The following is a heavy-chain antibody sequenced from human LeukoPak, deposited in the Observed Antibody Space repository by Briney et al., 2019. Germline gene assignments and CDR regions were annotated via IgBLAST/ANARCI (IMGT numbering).Heavy chain of an antibody. CDR2: ISYDGSNK. CDR3: ARDHRTRYSYTTYYFDY. D-gene: IGHD5-18*01. Sequence: PGRSLRLSCAASGFAFSSYAMHWVRQAPGKGLEWVAVISYDGSNKYYADSVKGRFTISRDNSKNTLYLQMNSLRAEDTAVYYCARDHRTRYSYTTYYFDYWGQGTLVTVSS. J-gene: IGHJ4*02. V-gene: IGHV3-30-3*01. CDR1: GFAFSSYA.